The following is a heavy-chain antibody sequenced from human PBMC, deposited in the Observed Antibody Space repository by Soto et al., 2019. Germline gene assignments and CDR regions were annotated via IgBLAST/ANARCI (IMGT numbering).Heavy chain of an antibody. CDR3: DRDRDAGGNSVYFDY. J-gene: IGHJ4*02. CDR1: GGSISSGDYY. CDR2: IYYTGST. Sequence: SETLSLTCSVSGGSISSGDYYWSWIRQPPGKGLEWIGYIYYTGSTYYNPSLKSRLSLSVDTSKNQFSLRLSSVTAADTAVYYCDRDRDAGGNSVYFDYWGQGILVTVSS. V-gene: IGHV4-30-4*01. D-gene: IGHD2-21*02.